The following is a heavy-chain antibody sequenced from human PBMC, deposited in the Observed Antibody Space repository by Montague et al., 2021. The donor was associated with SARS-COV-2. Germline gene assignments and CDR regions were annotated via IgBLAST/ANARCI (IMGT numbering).Heavy chain of an antibody. CDR3: VRIRDYDILTGSYSGFDY. D-gene: IGHD3-9*01. CDR2: IDWDDDK. V-gene: IGHV2-70*01. Sequence: PALVKPTQTPTLTCTFSGFSLSTSGMCVSWIRQPPGKALEWLALIDWDDDKYYSTSLKTRLTISKDTSKNQVVLTMTNMDPVDTATYYCVRIRDYDILTGSYSGFDYWGQGTLVTVSS. J-gene: IGHJ4*02. CDR1: GFSLSTSGMC.